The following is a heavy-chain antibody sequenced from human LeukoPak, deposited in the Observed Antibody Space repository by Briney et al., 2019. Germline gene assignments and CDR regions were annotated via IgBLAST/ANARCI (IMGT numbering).Heavy chain of an antibody. D-gene: IGHD3-10*01. CDR3: ARALITMVRGVTLNWFDP. J-gene: IGHJ5*02. CDR2: INPNSGGT. V-gene: IGHV1-2*02. CDR1: GYTFTGYY. Sequence: ASVKVSCKASGYTFTGYYMHWLRQAPGQGLEWMGWINPNSGGTNYAQKLQGRVTMTRDTSISTAYMELSRLRSDDTAVYYCARALITMVRGVTLNWFDPWGQGTLVTVSS.